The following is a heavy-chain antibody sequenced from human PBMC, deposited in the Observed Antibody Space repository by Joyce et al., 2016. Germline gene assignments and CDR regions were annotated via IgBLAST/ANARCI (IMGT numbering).Heavy chain of an antibody. V-gene: IGHV3-30*18. CDR1: GLTLSNSG. CDR3: AKILTATYSSGWFLDY. CDR2: TTYDGIYK. D-gene: IGHD6-25*01. Sequence: QVQLVESGGGVVQPGRSLRLSCAASGLTLSNSGVHWVRQAPGMGLEWGAVTTYDGIYKYYADSVKGRFTISRDNSKNTVFLEMNSLRAEDTAVYYCAKILTATYSSGWFLDYWGQGTLVTVSS. J-gene: IGHJ4*02.